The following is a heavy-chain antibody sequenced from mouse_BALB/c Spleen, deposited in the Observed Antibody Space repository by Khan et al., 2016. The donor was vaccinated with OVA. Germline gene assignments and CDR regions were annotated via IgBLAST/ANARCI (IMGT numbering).Heavy chain of an antibody. CDR2: IWGDRST. CDR1: GFSLTSYG. D-gene: IGHD1-1*01. J-gene: IGHJ4*01. V-gene: IGHV2-3*01. Sequence: QVQLKESGPGLVAPSQSLSITCSISGFSLTSYGVNWVRQPPGKGLEWLGVIWGDRSTNYHSTLKSRLIITKDNSKRQVFLTLNSLQTDDTATYYCAKFTPDYYSMDYWGQGTSVTVSS. CDR3: AKFTPDYYSMDY.